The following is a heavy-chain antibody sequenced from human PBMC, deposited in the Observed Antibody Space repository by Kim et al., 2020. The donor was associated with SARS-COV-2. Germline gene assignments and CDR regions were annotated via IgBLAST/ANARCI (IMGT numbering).Heavy chain of an antibody. J-gene: IGHJ4*02. V-gene: IGHV4-59*01. CDR1: SDSMSSYY. Sequence: SETLSLTCAISSDSMSSYYWSWIRQLPGRGLEWIGYIYYSGNTDYNPSLKSRVSISWDTSKGHFPLDVTSLTAADTAVYYCARSEGRGSWRQFDHWGQG. D-gene: IGHD6-19*01. CDR2: IYYSGNT. CDR3: ARSEGRGSWRQFDH.